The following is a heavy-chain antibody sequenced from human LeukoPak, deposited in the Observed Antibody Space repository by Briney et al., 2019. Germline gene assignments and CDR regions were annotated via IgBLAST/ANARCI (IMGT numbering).Heavy chain of an antibody. Sequence: SQTLSLTCTVSGGSISSGSYYGSWIRQPAGKGLEWIGRIYTSGSTNYNPSLKSRVTISVDTSKNQFSLKLSSVTAADTAVYYCARSYSGSSYYFDYWGQGTLVTVSS. CDR2: IYTSGST. CDR3: ARSYSGSSYYFDY. V-gene: IGHV4-61*02. D-gene: IGHD1-26*01. CDR1: GGSISSGSYY. J-gene: IGHJ4*02.